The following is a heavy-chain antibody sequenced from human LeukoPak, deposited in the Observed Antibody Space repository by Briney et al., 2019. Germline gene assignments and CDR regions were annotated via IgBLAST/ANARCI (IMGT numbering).Heavy chain of an antibody. J-gene: IGHJ4*02. V-gene: IGHV3-23*01. D-gene: IGHD6-19*01. CDR1: GFTFSSYT. Sequence: PGGSLRLSCAASGFTFSSYTMSWVRQAPGKGLEWVSVISGSGDTTYYADSVKGRFTFSRDNSKNTLYLQMNSLRAEDTAVYYCAKSRGIHDNRGWRTYDYWGQGTLVTVSS. CDR2: ISGSGDTT. CDR3: AKSRGIHDNRGWRTYDY.